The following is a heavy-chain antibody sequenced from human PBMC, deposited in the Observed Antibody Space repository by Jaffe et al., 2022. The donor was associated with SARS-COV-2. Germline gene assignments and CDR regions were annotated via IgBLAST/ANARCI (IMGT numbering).Heavy chain of an antibody. CDR3: ARTLDYDFWSGYSLFDY. J-gene: IGHJ4*02. V-gene: IGHV3-48*02. CDR1: GFTFSSYS. Sequence: EVQLVESGGGLVQPGGSLRLSCAASGFTFSSYSMNWVRQAPGKGLEWVSYISSSSSTIYYADSVKGRFTISRDNAKNSLYLQMNSLRDEDTAVYYCARTLDYDFWSGYSLFDYWGQGTLVTVSS. D-gene: IGHD3-3*01. CDR2: ISSSSSTI.